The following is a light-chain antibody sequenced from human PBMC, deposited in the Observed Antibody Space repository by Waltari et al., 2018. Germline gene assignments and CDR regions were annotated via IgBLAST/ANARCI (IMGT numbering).Light chain of an antibody. V-gene: IGKV3-20*01. Sequence: EIVLTQSPGTLSLSPGERATLSCRARQSVSSSYLAWYQQKPGQDPRLLIYGASSRATGIPDRFSGSGSGTDFTLTISRLEPEDFAVYYCQQYGSSPRTFGQGTKLEIK. CDR2: GAS. J-gene: IGKJ2*01. CDR3: QQYGSSPRT. CDR1: QSVSSSY.